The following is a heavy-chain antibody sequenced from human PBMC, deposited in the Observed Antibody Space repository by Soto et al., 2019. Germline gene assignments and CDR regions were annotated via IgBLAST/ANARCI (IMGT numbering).Heavy chain of an antibody. Sequence: SETLSLTCSVSGASMNDYYGSWIRQSPGKGLEHIGYLHYTGSDNYNPSLKNRVTLSMDTSKNQFSLKLSSVTAADTAIYYCARSGHIFAGVVWGQGXLVTVYS. CDR3: ARSGHIFAGVV. CDR2: LHYTGSD. V-gene: IGHV4-59*01. D-gene: IGHD3-16*01. CDR1: GASMNDYY. J-gene: IGHJ4*02.